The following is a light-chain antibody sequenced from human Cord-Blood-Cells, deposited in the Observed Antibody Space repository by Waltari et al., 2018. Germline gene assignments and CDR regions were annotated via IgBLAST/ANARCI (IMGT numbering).Light chain of an antibody. Sequence: SYELTQPPSVSVSPGQPASITCSGDKLGDKYACWYQQKPGQCPVLVIYQDSKRPSWIPDRFSRSNSGNTATLTIGGTQAMDDADYYCQAWASSTACVFGGGTKLTVL. V-gene: IGLV3-1*01. CDR3: QAWASSTACV. J-gene: IGLJ3*02. CDR1: KLGDKY. CDR2: QDS.